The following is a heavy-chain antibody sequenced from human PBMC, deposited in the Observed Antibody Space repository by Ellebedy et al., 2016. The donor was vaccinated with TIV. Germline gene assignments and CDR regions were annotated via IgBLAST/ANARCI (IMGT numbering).Heavy chain of an antibody. J-gene: IGHJ5*02. CDR2: INSDASAT. CDR3: ARDPGYCSGGSCNSWGWFDP. Sequence: GESLKISCAASGFTFRSYWMNWVRHAPGEGLMWVSRINSDASATTYADSVRGRFTISRDNAENTLYLKMNSLRAEDTAVYYCARDPGYCSGGSCNSWGWFDPWGPGTLVTVSS. D-gene: IGHD2-15*01. V-gene: IGHV3-74*01. CDR1: GFTFRSYW.